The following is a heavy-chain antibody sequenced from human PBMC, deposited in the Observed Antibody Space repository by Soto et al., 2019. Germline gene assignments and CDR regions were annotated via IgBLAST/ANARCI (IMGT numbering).Heavy chain of an antibody. D-gene: IGHD2-15*01. CDR1: GYTFTSSD. V-gene: IGHV1-8*01. CDR2: MNPNTGNT. J-gene: IGHJ5*02. CDR3: ARGSNHCSGGSCYSDWFDP. Sequence: QVQLVQSGAEVKKPGASVRVSCKASGYTFTSSDVYWVRQATGQGLELMGWMNPNTGNTGYAQKFKGRVTMTRNTSISTAYMELSSLRSEDTAVYYCARGSNHCSGGSCYSDWFDPWGQGTPVTVSS.